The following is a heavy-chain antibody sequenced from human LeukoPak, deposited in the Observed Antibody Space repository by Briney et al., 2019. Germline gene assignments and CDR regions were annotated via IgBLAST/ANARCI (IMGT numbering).Heavy chain of an antibody. CDR2: IYYSGST. CDR3: ARVPLNNYMDV. CDR1: GGSISSSSYY. Sequence: SQTLSLTCTVSGGSISSSSYYWGWIRQPPGKGLEWIGRIYYSGSTYYNPSLKSRVTISVDTSKNQFSLKLRSVTAADMAVYYCARVPLNNYMDVWGKGTTVTVSS. J-gene: IGHJ6*03. V-gene: IGHV4-39*07. D-gene: IGHD1/OR15-1a*01.